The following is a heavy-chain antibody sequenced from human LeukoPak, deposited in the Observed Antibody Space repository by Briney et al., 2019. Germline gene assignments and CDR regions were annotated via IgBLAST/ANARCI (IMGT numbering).Heavy chain of an antibody. CDR3: AKGEDIVLMVYAIGYGMDV. CDR2: ISSSGSTI. J-gene: IGHJ6*02. V-gene: IGHV3-48*03. D-gene: IGHD2-8*01. CDR1: GFTFSTYA. Sequence: PGRSLRLSCPASGFTFSTYAMNWVRQAPGKGLEWVSYISSSGSTIYYADSVKGRFTISRDNAKNSLYLQMNSLRAEDTAVYYCAKGEDIVLMVYAIGYGMDVWGQGTTVTVSS.